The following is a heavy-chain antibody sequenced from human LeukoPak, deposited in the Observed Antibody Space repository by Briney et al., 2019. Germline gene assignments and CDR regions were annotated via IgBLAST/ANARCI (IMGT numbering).Heavy chain of an antibody. CDR1: GFTFSGYY. V-gene: IGHV3-11*04. CDR2: ISESGTII. D-gene: IGHD1-20*01. Sequence: GGSLRLSCAASGFTFSGYYMSWIRQAPGKGLEWVSHISESGTIIYNADSVKGRFIISRDNAKSSLYLQMNSLRADDTAVYYCARLSGDITVFDLWGQGTLVTVSS. J-gene: IGHJ4*02. CDR3: ARLSGDITVFDL.